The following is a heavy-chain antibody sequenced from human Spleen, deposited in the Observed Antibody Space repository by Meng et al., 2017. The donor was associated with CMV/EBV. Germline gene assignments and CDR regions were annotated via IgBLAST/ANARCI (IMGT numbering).Heavy chain of an antibody. CDR3: TRAFRGSATYYFDY. D-gene: IGHD3-10*01. CDR2: SRDKVDRYTA. Sequence: GFTLSDHYMDWVRQAPGKGLEWIGRSRDKVDRYTAEYAASVKGRFTISRDDSKTSLYLEMNSLKTEDTAVYYCTRAFRGSATYYFDYWGQGTMVTSPQ. V-gene: IGHV3-72*01. J-gene: IGHJ4*02. CDR1: GFTLSDHY.